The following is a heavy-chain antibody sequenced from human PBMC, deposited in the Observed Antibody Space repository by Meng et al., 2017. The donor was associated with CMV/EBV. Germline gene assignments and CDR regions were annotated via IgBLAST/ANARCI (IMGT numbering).Heavy chain of an antibody. CDR3: ARDGVSIVGATTVDY. CDR1: GYTFTSYG. D-gene: IGHD1-26*01. V-gene: IGHV1-18*01. J-gene: IGHJ4*02. Sequence: ASVKVSCKASGYTFTSYGISWVRQAPGQGLEWMGWISAYNGNTNYAQKLQGRVTMTTGTSTSTAYMELRSLRSDDTAVYYCARDGVSIVGATTVDYWGQGTLVTVSS. CDR2: ISAYNGNT.